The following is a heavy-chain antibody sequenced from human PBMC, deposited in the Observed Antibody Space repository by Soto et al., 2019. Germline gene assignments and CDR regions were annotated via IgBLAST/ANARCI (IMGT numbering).Heavy chain of an antibody. V-gene: IGHV3-21*01. J-gene: IGHJ4*02. Sequence: PGGSLRLSCAASGFTFSSYSMNWVRQAPGKGLEWVSSISSSSSYIYYADSVKGRFTISRDNAKNSLYLQMNSLRAEDTAVYYCARIGYGGNSDHFEYWGKGTLVTVSS. CDR2: ISSSSSYI. CDR3: ARIGYGGNSDHFEY. CDR1: GFTFSSYS. D-gene: IGHD4-17*01.